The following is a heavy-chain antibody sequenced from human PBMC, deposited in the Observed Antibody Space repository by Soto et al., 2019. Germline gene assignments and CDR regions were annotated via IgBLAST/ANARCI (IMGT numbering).Heavy chain of an antibody. CDR3: ARRGYYDSSGYIDY. J-gene: IGHJ4*02. CDR1: GASVSSSTYF. Sequence: SETLSLTCTVSGASVSSSTYFWGWIRQPPGKGLEWIGSIYYSGTTYYNPSLKSRVTISVDTSKNQFSLKLSSVTAAGTAVYYCARRGYYDSSGYIDYWVQGTLVTVSS. V-gene: IGHV4-39*01. D-gene: IGHD3-22*01. CDR2: IYYSGTT.